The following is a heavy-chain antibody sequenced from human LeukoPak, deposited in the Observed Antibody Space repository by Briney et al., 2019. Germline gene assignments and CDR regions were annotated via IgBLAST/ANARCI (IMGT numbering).Heavy chain of an antibody. CDR1: GFTFSSYS. CDR2: IGRGI. V-gene: IGHV3-48*04. CDR3: ARDPDYGDYGSEYFQH. D-gene: IGHD4-17*01. Sequence: PGGSLRLSCAASGFTFSSYSMNWVRQAPGKGLEWVSHIGRGITYADSVKGRFTISRDNSKNLVYLEMNSLRAEDTAVYYCARDPDYGDYGSEYFQHWGQGTLVTVSS. J-gene: IGHJ1*01.